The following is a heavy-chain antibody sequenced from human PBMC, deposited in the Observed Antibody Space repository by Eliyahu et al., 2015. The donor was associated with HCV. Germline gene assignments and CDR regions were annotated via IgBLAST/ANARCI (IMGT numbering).Heavy chain of an antibody. CDR3: ARLRIVGATSALGWFDP. CDR1: GGTFSSYA. D-gene: IGHD1-26*01. CDR2: IIPIFGTA. Sequence: QVQLVQSGAEVKKPGSSVKVSCKASGGTFSSYAISWVRQAPGQGLEWMGGIIPIFGTANYAQKFQGRVTITADESTSTAYMELSSLRSEDTAVYYCARLRIVGATSALGWFDPWGQGTLVTVSS. J-gene: IGHJ5*02. V-gene: IGHV1-69*01.